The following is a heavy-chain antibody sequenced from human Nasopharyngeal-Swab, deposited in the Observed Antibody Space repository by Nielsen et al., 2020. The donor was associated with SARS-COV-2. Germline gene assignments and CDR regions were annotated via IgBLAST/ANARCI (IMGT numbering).Heavy chain of an antibody. J-gene: IGHJ4*02. CDR1: GYTFTSYA. CDR2: INAGNGNT. CDR3: AIYHRITGTVN. D-gene: IGHD1-7*01. V-gene: IGHV1-3*01. Sequence: ASVKVSCKASGYTFTSYAMHLVRQAPGQRLEWMGWINAGNGNTKYSQKFQGRVTIARDTSASTAYMELSSLRSEDTAVYYCAIYHRITGTVNWGQGTLVTVSS.